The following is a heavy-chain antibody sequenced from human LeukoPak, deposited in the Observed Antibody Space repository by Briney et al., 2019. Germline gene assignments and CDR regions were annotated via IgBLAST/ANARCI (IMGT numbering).Heavy chain of an antibody. D-gene: IGHD3-10*01. CDR1: GFTFSSYA. Sequence: SGGSLRLSCAASGFTFSSYAMSWVRQAPGKGLEWVSAISGSGGSTYYADSVKGRFTISRDNSKNTLYLQMNSLRAEDTAVYYCAKGLYGSGSYYNCPFDYWGQGTLVTVSS. V-gene: IGHV3-23*01. CDR3: AKGLYGSGSYYNCPFDY. J-gene: IGHJ4*02. CDR2: ISGSGGST.